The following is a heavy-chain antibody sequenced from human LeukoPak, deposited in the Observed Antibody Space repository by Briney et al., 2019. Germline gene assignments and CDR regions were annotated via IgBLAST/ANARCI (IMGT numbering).Heavy chain of an antibody. J-gene: IGHJ1*01. Sequence: GGSLRLSCAASGFTFSNTWMSWVRQAPGKGLEWVGRIKSKTDGGTTDYAAPVKGRFIISRDDSKNTLFLQMNSLKTEDAAVYYCTTASIYYANNGPEAEYFQDWGQGTLVTVSS. CDR1: GFTFSNTW. D-gene: IGHD3-22*01. CDR3: TTASIYYANNGPEAEYFQD. V-gene: IGHV3-15*01. CDR2: IKSKTDGGTT.